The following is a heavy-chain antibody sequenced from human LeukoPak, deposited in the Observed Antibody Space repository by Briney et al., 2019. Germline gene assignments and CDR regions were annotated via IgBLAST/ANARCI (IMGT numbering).Heavy chain of an antibody. D-gene: IGHD3-3*02. J-gene: IGHJ6*04. V-gene: IGHV3-30*04. CDR1: GFTFSSYA. CDR3: ATGNVLAVLDV. Sequence: PGGSLRLSCAASGFTFSSYAMHWVRQAPGKGLEWVAVISYDGSNKYYADSVKSRFTISRDNSKNTLYLQMNSLRAEDTAVYYCATGNVLAVLDVWGKGTTVTVSS. CDR2: ISYDGSNK.